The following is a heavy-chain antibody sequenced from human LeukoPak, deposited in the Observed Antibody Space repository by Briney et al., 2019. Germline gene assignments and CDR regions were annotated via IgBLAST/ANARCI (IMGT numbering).Heavy chain of an antibody. D-gene: IGHD6-19*01. V-gene: IGHV3-66*01. J-gene: IGHJ5*02. CDR2: IYSGGNT. CDR1: GFTVSSNY. Sequence: GGSLRLSCAASGFTVSSNYMSWVRQAPGKGLEWVSVIYSGGNTYYADSVKDRFTISRDNSKNTLYLQMNSLRVEDTAVYYCARRPYNSGPRPNPWGQGTLVTVSS. CDR3: ARRPYNSGPRPNP.